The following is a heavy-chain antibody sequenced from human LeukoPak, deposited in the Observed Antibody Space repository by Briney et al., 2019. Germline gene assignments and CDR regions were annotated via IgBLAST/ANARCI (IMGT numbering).Heavy chain of an antibody. J-gene: IGHJ4*02. Sequence: ASVKVSCKASGYTFTGYYMHWVRQAPGQGLEWMGWINPNSGGTNYAQKFQGRVTMTRDTSISTAYMELSRLRSDDTAVYYCARAPEGDVVVPAAGYWGQGTLVTVSS. CDR3: ARAPEGDVVVPAAGY. CDR1: GYTFTGYY. CDR2: INPNSGGT. D-gene: IGHD2-2*01. V-gene: IGHV1-2*02.